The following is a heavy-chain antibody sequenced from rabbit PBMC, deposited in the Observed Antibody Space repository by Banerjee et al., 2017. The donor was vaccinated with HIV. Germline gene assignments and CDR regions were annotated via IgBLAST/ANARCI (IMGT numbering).Heavy chain of an antibody. CDR1: GIDFTSNA. J-gene: IGHJ4*01. D-gene: IGHD6-1*01. CDR2: IYGGSSRST. CDR3: ARDWADSNGYSDAYDLNL. V-gene: IGHV1S40*01. Sequence: QSLEESGGGLVQPGGTLTLTCKASGIDFTSNAMCWVRQAPGKGLEWIGTIYGGSSRSTYYASWAKGRFTISKTSATTVTLQMTSLTAADTATYFCARDWADSNGYSDAYDLNLWGPGTLVTVS.